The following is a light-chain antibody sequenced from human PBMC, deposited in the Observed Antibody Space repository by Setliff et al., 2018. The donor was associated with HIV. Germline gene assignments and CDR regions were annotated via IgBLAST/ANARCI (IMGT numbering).Light chain of an antibody. CDR3: SSYTSSSTLYV. CDR1: SSDVGGYKY. J-gene: IGLJ1*01. V-gene: IGLV2-14*01. Sequence: QSALTQPPSTSGSPGESVTISCTGTSSDVGGYKYVSWYQQHPGNPPKLMIYEVSKRPSGVSNRFSGSKSGNTASLTISGLQAEDEADYYCSSYTSSSTLYVFGTGTKVTVL. CDR2: EVS.